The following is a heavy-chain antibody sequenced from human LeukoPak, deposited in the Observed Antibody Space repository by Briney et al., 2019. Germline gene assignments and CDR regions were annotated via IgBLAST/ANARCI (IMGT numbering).Heavy chain of an antibody. CDR2: ISYSGYT. J-gene: IGHJ5*02. CDR1: GGSINSHY. CDR3: ARLRFLEWLFPWLDP. Sequence: SETLSLTCTVSGGSINSHYWSWIRQPPGGGLELIGYISYSGYTKYNPSLKSRVTISVDTSKNQFSLKLNSMTAADTSVYYCARLRFLEWLFPWLDPWGQGALVTVSS. V-gene: IGHV4-59*08. D-gene: IGHD3-3*01.